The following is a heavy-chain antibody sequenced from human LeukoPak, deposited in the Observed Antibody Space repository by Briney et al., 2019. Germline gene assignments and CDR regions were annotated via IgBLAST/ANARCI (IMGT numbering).Heavy chain of an antibody. Sequence: GGSLRLSCAVSGYTFSNYWMRWVRQAPGRGLEWVANIHPEGNDKYHAESVQGRFTITRDNTKNLLFLQMNGLRVEDTAVYYCARGDDFSGDHWGQGTLVTVSS. D-gene: IGHD1-1*01. CDR2: IHPEGNDK. CDR1: GYTFSNYW. CDR3: ARGDDFSGDH. J-gene: IGHJ4*02. V-gene: IGHV3-7*04.